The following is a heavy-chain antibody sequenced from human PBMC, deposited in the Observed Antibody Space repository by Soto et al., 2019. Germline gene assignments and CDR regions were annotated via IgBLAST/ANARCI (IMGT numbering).Heavy chain of an antibody. CDR1: GFTLTYYS. CDR3: AREGNSVLLWFGEWAY. D-gene: IGHD3-10*01. CDR2: SSSRTGSI. J-gene: IGHJ4*02. V-gene: IGHV3-48*04. Sequence: GGSLRLSCAASGFTLTYYSVNWVRQAPGKGLEWVSYSSSRTGSIYYADSVKGRFTISRDNAKNSLYLQMNSLRAEDTAVYYCAREGNSVLLWFGEWAYWGQGTLVTVSS.